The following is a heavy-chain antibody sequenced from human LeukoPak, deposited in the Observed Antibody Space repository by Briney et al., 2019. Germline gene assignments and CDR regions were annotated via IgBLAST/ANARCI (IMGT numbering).Heavy chain of an antibody. V-gene: IGHV4-59*08. D-gene: IGHD6-13*01. J-gene: IGHJ4*02. CDR3: ARLRARIAAAGHFDY. CDR2: IYYSGST. Sequence: PSETLSLTCTVSGVSISSYYWSWIRQPPGKGLEWTGYIYYSGSTNYNPSLKSLFTISVDTSKNQFSLKLSSVTAADTAVYYCARLRARIAAAGHFDYWGQGTLVTVSS. CDR1: GVSISSYY.